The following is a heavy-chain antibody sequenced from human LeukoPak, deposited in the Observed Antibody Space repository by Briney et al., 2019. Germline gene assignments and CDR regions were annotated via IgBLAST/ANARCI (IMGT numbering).Heavy chain of an antibody. CDR3: AELGITMIGGV. D-gene: IGHD3-10*02. V-gene: IGHV3-48*03. J-gene: IGHJ6*04. CDR1: GFTFSSYE. Sequence: GGSLRLSCAASGFTFSSYEMNWVRQAPGKGLEWISYISSNGYTIYYADSVKGRFTVSRDDSKNSLYLQMNSLRAEDTAVYYCAELGITMIGGVWGKGTTVTISS. CDR2: ISSNGYTI.